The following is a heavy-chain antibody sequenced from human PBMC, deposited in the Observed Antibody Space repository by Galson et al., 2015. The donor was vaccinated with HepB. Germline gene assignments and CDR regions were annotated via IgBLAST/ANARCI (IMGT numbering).Heavy chain of an antibody. CDR3: ARGGSEPQYYYYYGMDV. Sequence: SVKVSCKASGGTFSSYAISWVRQAPGQGLEWMGGIIPIFGIANYAQKFQGRVTITADKSTSTAYMELSSLRSEDTAVYYCARGGSEPQYYYYYGMDVWGQGTTVTVSS. CDR1: GGTFSSYA. CDR2: IIPIFGIA. J-gene: IGHJ6*02. V-gene: IGHV1-69*10. D-gene: IGHD2-15*01.